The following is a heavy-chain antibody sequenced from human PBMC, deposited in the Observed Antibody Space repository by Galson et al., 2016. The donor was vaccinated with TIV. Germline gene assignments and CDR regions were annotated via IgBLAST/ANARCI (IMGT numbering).Heavy chain of an antibody. CDR2: IYYNGNT. D-gene: IGHD2/OR15-2a*01. CDR1: GGSISNSDYY. V-gene: IGHV4-39*01. Sequence: TLSLTCTVSGGSISNSDYYWGWVRQPPGKGLEWIANIYYNGNTYYNPSLKPRVSISVDTSKNQFSVKLNSVTATDTAVYFCSRLFYGEYFQYWGQGALVTVPS. J-gene: IGHJ1*01. CDR3: SRLFYGEYFQY.